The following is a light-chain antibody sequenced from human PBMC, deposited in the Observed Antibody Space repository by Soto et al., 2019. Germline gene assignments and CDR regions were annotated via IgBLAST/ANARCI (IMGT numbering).Light chain of an antibody. V-gene: IGLV1-40*01. Sequence: QAVVTQPPSVSGAPGQRIIISCTGSSSNIGAGFDVHWYQHLPGTAPKLLVYDNDNRPSGLPARFSGSRSGTSASLAITSLQADDEADYYCQSYDNSLSGVVFGGGTKLTVL. CDR2: DND. CDR1: SSNIGAGFD. CDR3: QSYDNSLSGVV. J-gene: IGLJ2*01.